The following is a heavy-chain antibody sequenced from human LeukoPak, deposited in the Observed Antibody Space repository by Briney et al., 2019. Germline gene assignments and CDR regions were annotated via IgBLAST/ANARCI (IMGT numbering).Heavy chain of an antibody. Sequence: ASVKASCKASGYTFTGYYMHWVRQAPGQGLEWMGWINPNSGDTSYAQKFQGRVTMTRDTSISTAYMELSRLTSDDTALYYCARDYRAAGSVDYWGQGTLVTVSS. CDR3: ARDYRAAGSVDY. V-gene: IGHV1-2*02. D-gene: IGHD6-13*01. CDR2: INPNSGDT. J-gene: IGHJ4*02. CDR1: GYTFTGYY.